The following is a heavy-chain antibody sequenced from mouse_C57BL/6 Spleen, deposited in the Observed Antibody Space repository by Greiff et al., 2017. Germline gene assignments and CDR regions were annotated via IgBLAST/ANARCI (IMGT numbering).Heavy chain of an antibody. D-gene: IGHD1-1*01. CDR3: ARYYGSEYAMAY. CDR2: IDPSDSET. V-gene: IGHV1-52*01. J-gene: IGHJ4*01. Sequence: QVQLQQPGAELVRPGSSVKLSCKASGYTFTSYWMHWVKQRPVQGLEWIGNIDPSDSETHYNEKFKDKATLTVDKSSSTAYMQLSSLTSEDSAVYYCARYYGSEYAMAYWGQGTSVTVSS. CDR1: GYTFTSYW.